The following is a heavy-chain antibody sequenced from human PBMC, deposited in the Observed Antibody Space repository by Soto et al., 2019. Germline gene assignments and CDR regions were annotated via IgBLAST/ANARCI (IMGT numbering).Heavy chain of an antibody. Sequence: QVQLVQSGTEVKKPGSSMKVSCKTSVGTFRNYPINWVRQAPGQGLEWMGSIFPLTDIPDYAQNFQARLTISADKSTSTAYMELSSLTSDYTAMYFCARGPLVVLNYFESWGQGTLVTVSS. J-gene: IGHJ4*02. CDR2: IFPLTDIP. V-gene: IGHV1-69*02. CDR3: ARGPLVVLNYFES. CDR1: VGTFRNYP.